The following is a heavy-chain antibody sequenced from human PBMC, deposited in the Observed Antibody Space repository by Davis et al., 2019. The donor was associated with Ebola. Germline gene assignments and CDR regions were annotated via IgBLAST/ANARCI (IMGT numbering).Heavy chain of an antibody. J-gene: IGHJ4*02. Sequence: GSLRLSCAASGFTFSSYEMNWVRQPPGKGLEWIGEINHSGSTNYNPSLKSRVTISVDTSKNQFSLKLSSVTAADTAVYYCARGPTVAGVDYWGQGTLVTVSS. CDR3: ARGPTVAGVDY. D-gene: IGHD6-19*01. CDR1: GFTFSSYE. V-gene: IGHV4-34*01. CDR2: INHSGST.